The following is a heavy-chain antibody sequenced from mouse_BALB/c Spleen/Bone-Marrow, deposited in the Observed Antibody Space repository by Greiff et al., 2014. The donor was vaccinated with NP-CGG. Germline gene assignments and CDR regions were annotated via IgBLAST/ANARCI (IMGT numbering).Heavy chain of an antibody. CDR3: ARYYYGSSYFDY. Sequence: EVQLQQSGAELVKPEASVKLSCTASGFNIKDTYMHWVKQRPEQGLEWIGRIDPANGNTKYDPKFQGKATITADTSSNTAYLQLSSLTSEDTAVYYFARYYYGSSYFDYWGQGTTLTVSS. CDR2: IDPANGNT. CDR1: GFNIKDTY. V-gene: IGHV14-3*02. J-gene: IGHJ2*01. D-gene: IGHD1-1*01.